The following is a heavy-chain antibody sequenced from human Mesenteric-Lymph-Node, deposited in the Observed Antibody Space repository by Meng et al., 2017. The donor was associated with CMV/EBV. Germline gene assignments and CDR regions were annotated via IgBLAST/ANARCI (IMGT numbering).Heavy chain of an antibody. CDR2: LNPNNGGT. D-gene: IGHD2-15*01. CDR1: GYTFSAYY. V-gene: IGHV1-2*02. Sequence: ASVKVSCKASGYTFSAYYVHWVRQVPGQGPEWMGWLNPNNGGTSYAHRFRGRVTLTWDTSISTAYMELSSLRSEDTAVYYCARDGVVVVGAIYYYGMDVWGQGTTVTVSS. J-gene: IGHJ6*02. CDR3: ARDGVVVVGAIYYYGMDV.